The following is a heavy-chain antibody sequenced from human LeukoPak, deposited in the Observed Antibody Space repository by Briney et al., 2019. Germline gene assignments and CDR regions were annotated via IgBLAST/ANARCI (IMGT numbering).Heavy chain of an antibody. CDR2: IGASGDNI. D-gene: IGHD3-10*01. Sequence: GGSLRLSCEASGFTFHNYAMAWVRQAPGKGLEYVSSIGASGDNIYYGGSVKGRFTISRDNSKNTLFLQMNSLRAEDTALYYCATQSPDYSIGPSYGSFNIWSQGTKVTVSS. CDR1: GFTFHNYA. CDR3: ATQSPDYSIGPSYGSFNI. J-gene: IGHJ3*02. V-gene: IGHV3-23*01.